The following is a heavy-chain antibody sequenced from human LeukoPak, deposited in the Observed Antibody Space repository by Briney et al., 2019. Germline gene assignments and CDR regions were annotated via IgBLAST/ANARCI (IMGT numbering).Heavy chain of an antibody. CDR2: ISGSGANT. J-gene: IGHJ4*02. CDR1: GFTFSVYA. V-gene: IGHV3-23*01. Sequence: GGSLRLSCAASGFTFSVYAMSWVRQAPGKGLEWVSGISGSGANTHYADSVEGRFTISRDSSKNTLYLQMNSLRAEDTATYYCAKDASGSYCPDYWGQGTLVTVSS. D-gene: IGHD1-26*01. CDR3: AKDASGSYCPDY.